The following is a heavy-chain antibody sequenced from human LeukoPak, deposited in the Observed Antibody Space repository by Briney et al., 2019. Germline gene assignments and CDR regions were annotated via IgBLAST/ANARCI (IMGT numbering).Heavy chain of an antibody. CDR2: TFNDGSDQ. CDR1: KFIFSHYG. Sequence: GGSLRLSCAASKFIFSHYGMHWVRQAPGKGLEWVAVTFNDGSDQYYADSVKGRFTVSRDNSQNTLYLQMNSLRPEDTAVYYCAKDAERGFDYSNSLEKWGQGTLVTVSS. J-gene: IGHJ4*02. CDR3: AKDAERGFDYSNSLEK. V-gene: IGHV3-33*06. D-gene: IGHD4-11*01.